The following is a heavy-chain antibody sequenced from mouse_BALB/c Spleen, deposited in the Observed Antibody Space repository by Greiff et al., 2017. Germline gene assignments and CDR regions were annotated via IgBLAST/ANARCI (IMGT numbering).Heavy chain of an antibody. J-gene: IGHJ4*01. CDR1: GYIFTDYE. D-gene: IGHD1-2*01. CDR3: TPITTATSNYYAMDY. CDR2: IDPETGGT. V-gene: IGHV1-15*01. Sequence: VQLQQSGAELVRPGASVTLSCKASGYIFTDYEMHWVKQTPVHGLEWIGAIDPETGGTAYNQKFKGKATLTADKSSSTAYMELRSLTSEDSAVYYCTPITTATSNYYAMDYWGQGTSVTVSS.